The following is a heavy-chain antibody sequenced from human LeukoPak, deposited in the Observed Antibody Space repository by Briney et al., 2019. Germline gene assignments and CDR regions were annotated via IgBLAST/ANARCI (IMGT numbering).Heavy chain of an antibody. V-gene: IGHV4-34*01. CDR3: ARGVKYSSSWYDY. CDR2: INHSGST. J-gene: IGHJ4*02. Sequence: SETLSLTCAVYGGSFSDYYWNWIRQPPGKGLEWIGEINHSGSTNYNPSLKSRVTISVDTSKNQFSLKLSSVTAADTAVYYCARGVKYSSSWYDYWGQGTLVTVSS. CDR1: GGSFSDYY. D-gene: IGHD6-13*01.